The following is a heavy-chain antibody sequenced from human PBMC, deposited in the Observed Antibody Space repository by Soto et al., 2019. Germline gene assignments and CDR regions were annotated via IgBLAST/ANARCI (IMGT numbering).Heavy chain of an antibody. CDR2: INHSGST. J-gene: IGHJ2*01. D-gene: IGHD3-16*01. CDR3: EDGIRDYVPVSAFLLNRSSDL. Sequence: RKGLEWIGEINHSGSTYYNPSLKSRVTISVDTSKNQFSLKLSSVTAADTVFYQAEDGIRDYVPVSAFLLNRSSDL. V-gene: IGHV4-34*01.